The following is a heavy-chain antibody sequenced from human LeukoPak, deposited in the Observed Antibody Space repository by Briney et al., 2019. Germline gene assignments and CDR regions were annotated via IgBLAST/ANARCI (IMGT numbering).Heavy chain of an antibody. CDR3: AKDKARSTMVRGAVDY. D-gene: IGHD3-10*01. V-gene: IGHV3-30-3*02. J-gene: IGHJ4*02. CDR2: ISYDGSNK. Sequence: GGSLRLSCAASGFTFSGYPIHWVRQAPGKGLEWVAVISYDGSNKYYADSVKGRFTISRDNSKNTLYLQMNSLRAEDTAVYYCAKDKARSTMVRGAVDYWGQGTLVTVSS. CDR1: GFTFSGYP.